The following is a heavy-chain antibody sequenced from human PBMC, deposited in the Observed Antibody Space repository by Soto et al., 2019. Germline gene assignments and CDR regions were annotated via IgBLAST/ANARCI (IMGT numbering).Heavy chain of an antibody. CDR1: GGSISSGGYY. CDR3: ARTERAPSNYFDILTGYYYFDY. Sequence: SETLSLTCTVSGGSISSGGYYWSWIRQHPGKGLEWIGYIYYSGSTYYNPSLKSRVTISVDTSKNQFSLKLSSVTAADTAVYYCARTERAPSNYFDILTGYYYFDYWGQGTLVTVSS. CDR2: IYYSGST. D-gene: IGHD3-9*01. J-gene: IGHJ4*02. V-gene: IGHV4-31*03.